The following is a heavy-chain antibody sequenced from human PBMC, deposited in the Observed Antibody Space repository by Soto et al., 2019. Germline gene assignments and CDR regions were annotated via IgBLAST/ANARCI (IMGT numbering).Heavy chain of an antibody. CDR3: ATNWGKAGEINWFDP. J-gene: IGHJ5*02. D-gene: IGHD7-27*01. CDR2: MNPNSGNT. CDR1: GYPFTSYD. Sequence: XSVKVSSTASGYPFTSYDINWVRQATGQGLEWMGWMNPNSGNTGYAQKFQGRVTMTRNTSISTAYMELSSLRSEDTAVYYCATNWGKAGEINWFDPWGQGTLVTVSS. V-gene: IGHV1-8*01.